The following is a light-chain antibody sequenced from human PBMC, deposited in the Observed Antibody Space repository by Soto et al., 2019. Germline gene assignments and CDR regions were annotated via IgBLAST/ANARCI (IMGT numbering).Light chain of an antibody. V-gene: IGLV1-47*01. CDR3: AAWDDRLSGLV. J-gene: IGLJ2*01. Sequence: QSVLTQPPSVSGAPGQRVTISCTGSSSNIGAFYDVHWYQQLPGTAPKLLIYRNNQRPSGVPDRISGSKSGTSASLAISGLRSEDEADYYCAAWDDRLSGLVFGRGTKLTVL. CDR2: RNN. CDR1: SSNIGAFYD.